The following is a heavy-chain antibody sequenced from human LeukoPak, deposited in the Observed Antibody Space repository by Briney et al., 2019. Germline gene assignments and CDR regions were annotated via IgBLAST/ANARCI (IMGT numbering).Heavy chain of an antibody. V-gene: IGHV1-2*02. D-gene: IGHD6-13*01. Sequence: ASVKVSCKASGYTFTDYYIHWVRQAPGQGLEWMGWISPNNGGTNFAPRFQGRVTMTRDTSISTAYMEVSRLRSDDTAVYYCARGLAAAGTEYFDLWGRGTLVTVSS. CDR1: GYTFTDYY. CDR2: ISPNNGGT. J-gene: IGHJ2*01. CDR3: ARGLAAAGTEYFDL.